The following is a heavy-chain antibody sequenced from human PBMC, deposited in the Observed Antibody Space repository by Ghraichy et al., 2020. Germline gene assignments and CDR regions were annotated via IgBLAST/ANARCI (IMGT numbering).Heavy chain of an antibody. J-gene: IGHJ4*02. Sequence: SETLSLTCAVYGGSFSGYYWSWIRQPPGKGLEWIGEINHSGSTNYNPSLKSRVTISVDTSKNQFSLKLSSVTAADTAVYYCAANRAITMVRGVNPSDYWGQGTLVTVSS. V-gene: IGHV4-34*01. D-gene: IGHD3-10*01. CDR2: INHSGST. CDR3: AANRAITMVRGVNPSDY. CDR1: GGSFSGYY.